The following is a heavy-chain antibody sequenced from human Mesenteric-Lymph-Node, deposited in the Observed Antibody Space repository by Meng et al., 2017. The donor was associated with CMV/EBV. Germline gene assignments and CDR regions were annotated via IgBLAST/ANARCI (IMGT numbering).Heavy chain of an antibody. Sequence: ASVKVSCKASGYTFTNFGISWVRQDPGQGLEWMGWVSAYNGNTNYAQKFQGRVTMTTDTATSTAYMELRSLTSDDTAIYYCARGRCTGTSCYYEDWGQGTLVTVSS. J-gene: IGHJ4*02. CDR2: VSAYNGNT. CDR1: GYTFTNFG. CDR3: ARGRCTGTSCYYED. V-gene: IGHV1-18*01. D-gene: IGHD2-15*01.